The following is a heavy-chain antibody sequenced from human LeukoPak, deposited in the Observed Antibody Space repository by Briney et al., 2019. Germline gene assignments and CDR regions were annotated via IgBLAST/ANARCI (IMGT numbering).Heavy chain of an antibody. D-gene: IGHD3-22*01. V-gene: IGHV1-2*04. J-gene: IGHJ4*02. Sequence: ASVKVSCKASGYTFTSYGISWVRQAPGQGLEWMGWINPNSGGTNYAQKFQGWVTMTRDTSISTAYMELSRLRSDDTAVYYCARDLGSKYDSSGYFDYWGQGTLVTVSS. CDR3: ARDLGSKYDSSGYFDY. CDR2: INPNSGGT. CDR1: GYTFTSYG.